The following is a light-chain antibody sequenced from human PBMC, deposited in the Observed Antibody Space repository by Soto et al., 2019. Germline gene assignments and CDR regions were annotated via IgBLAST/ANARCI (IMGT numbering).Light chain of an antibody. CDR1: SRDVGGYNY. CDR3: CSHAGGYTWV. J-gene: IGLJ3*02. CDR2: DVT. Sequence: QSALSQPRSMSESPGQSVTISCSGTSRDVGGYNYVSWYQHHPGKAPKLMIYDVTRRPSGVPDRFSGSRSGNTASLTISGLQTEDEADYYCCSHAGGYTWVFGGGTKVTVL. V-gene: IGLV2-11*01.